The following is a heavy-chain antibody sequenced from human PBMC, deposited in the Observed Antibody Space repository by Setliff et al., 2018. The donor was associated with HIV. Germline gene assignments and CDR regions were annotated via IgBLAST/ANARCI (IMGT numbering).Heavy chain of an antibody. D-gene: IGHD3-10*01. Sequence: ASVKVSCKASGYTFTSYGISWVRQAPGQGLEWMGWISAYNGDTNYAQKFQGRVTMTTDTSTSTAYMELSSLRSEDTAVYYCARVSGFYYGSGTPGFDPWGQGTLVTASS. J-gene: IGHJ5*02. CDR3: ARVSGFYYGSGTPGFDP. CDR2: ISAYNGDT. CDR1: GYTFTSYG. V-gene: IGHV1-18*01.